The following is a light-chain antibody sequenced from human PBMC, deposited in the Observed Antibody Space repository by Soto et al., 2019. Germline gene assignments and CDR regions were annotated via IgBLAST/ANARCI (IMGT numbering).Light chain of an antibody. CDR1: SSDVGAYNL. CDR2: EGR. J-gene: IGLJ2*01. V-gene: IGLV2-23*01. CDR3: SSYAGSSNSVV. Sequence: QSVLTQPASVSGSPGQSITISCTGTSSDVGAYNLVSWYQHDPGKAPKLIIYEGRKRPSGVSNRFSGSKSGNTASLTISGLQAADEADYYCSSYAGSSNSVVFGGGTKLTVL.